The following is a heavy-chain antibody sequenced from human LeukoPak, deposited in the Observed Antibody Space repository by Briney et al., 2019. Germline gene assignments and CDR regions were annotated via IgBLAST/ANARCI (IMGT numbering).Heavy chain of an antibody. D-gene: IGHD3-3*01. Sequence: GASVKVSCKASGYTFTSYGISWVRQAPGQGLEWMGWISAYNGNTNYARKLQGRVTMTTDTSTSTAYMELRSLRSDDTAVYYCARVEAYDFWSAKWWFDPWGQGTLVTVSS. CDR1: GYTFTSYG. J-gene: IGHJ5*02. CDR3: ARVEAYDFWSAKWWFDP. V-gene: IGHV1-18*01. CDR2: ISAYNGNT.